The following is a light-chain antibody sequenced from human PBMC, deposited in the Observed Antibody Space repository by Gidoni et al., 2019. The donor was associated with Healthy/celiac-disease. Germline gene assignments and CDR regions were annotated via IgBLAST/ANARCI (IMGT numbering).Light chain of an antibody. CDR3: QQSYSTPVT. CDR2: AAS. Sequence: DIQMTQSPSSLSASVGDRVTITCRASQSISSYLNWYQQKPEKAPKLLIYAASSLQSWVPSMFSGSGSGTDFTLTISSLQPEDFANYYWQQSYSTPVTFGRGTKVEIK. J-gene: IGKJ3*01. CDR1: QSISSY. V-gene: IGKV1-39*01.